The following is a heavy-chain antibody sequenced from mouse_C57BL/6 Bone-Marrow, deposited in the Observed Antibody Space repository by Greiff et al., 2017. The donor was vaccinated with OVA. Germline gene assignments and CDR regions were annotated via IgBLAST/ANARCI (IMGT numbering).Heavy chain of an antibody. Sequence: DVHLVESGGDLVKPGGSLKLSCAASGFTFSSYGMSWVRQTPDKRLEWVATISSGGSYTYYPDSVKGRFTISRDNAKNTLYLQMSSLKSEDTAMYYCARPNYSNSWFAYWGQGTLVTVSA. V-gene: IGHV5-6*01. CDR3: ARPNYSNSWFAY. D-gene: IGHD2-5*01. CDR2: ISSGGSYT. CDR1: GFTFSSYG. J-gene: IGHJ3*01.